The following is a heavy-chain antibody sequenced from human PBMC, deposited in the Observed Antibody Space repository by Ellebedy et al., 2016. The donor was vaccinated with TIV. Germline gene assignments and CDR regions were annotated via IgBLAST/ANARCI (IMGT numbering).Heavy chain of an antibody. CDR2: VNTDGRST. CDR1: GFTFSSYW. D-gene: IGHD1-26*01. J-gene: IGHJ4*02. CDR3: ARDSGSVGRFGVNDY. Sequence: GGSLRLSCAASGFTFSSYWMHWVRQAPGKGLVWVSRVNTDGRSTRYADSVQGRFIISRDNAKNTLYLQLNSLRAEDTAVYYCARDSGSVGRFGVNDYWGQGTLVTVSS. V-gene: IGHV3-74*01.